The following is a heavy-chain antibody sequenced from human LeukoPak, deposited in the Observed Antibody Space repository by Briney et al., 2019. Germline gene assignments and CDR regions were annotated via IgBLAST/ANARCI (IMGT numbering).Heavy chain of an antibody. CDR3: AGDKPRDSVAGSNFDY. D-gene: IGHD6-19*01. V-gene: IGHV3-7*01. CDR1: GFTFSSYW. CDR2: IKQDGSEK. Sequence: GGSLRLSCAASGFTFSSYWMSWVRQAPGKGLEWVANIKQDGSEKYYVDSVKGRFTISRDNAKNSLYLQMNSLRGEDTAVYHCAGDKPRDSVAGSNFDYWGQGILVTVSS. J-gene: IGHJ4*02.